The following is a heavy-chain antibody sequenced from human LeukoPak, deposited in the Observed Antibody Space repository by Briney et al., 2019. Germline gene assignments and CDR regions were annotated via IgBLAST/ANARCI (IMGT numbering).Heavy chain of an antibody. J-gene: IGHJ4*02. Sequence: GGSLRLSCTASGFTFGDYAMSWFRQAPGKGLEWVGFIRSKAYGGTTEYAASVKGRFTISRDDSKSIAYLQMNSLKTEDTAVYYCTRAGKGVLLWFGELLGPDYWGQGTLVTVSS. D-gene: IGHD3-10*01. CDR3: TRAGKGVLLWFGELLGPDY. CDR2: IRSKAYGGTT. V-gene: IGHV3-49*03. CDR1: GFTFGDYA.